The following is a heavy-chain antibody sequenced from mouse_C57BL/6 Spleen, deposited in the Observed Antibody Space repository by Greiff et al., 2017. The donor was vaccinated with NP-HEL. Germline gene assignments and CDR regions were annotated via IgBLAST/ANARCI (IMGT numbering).Heavy chain of an antibody. CDR2: IYPGSGST. Sequence: VQLQQPGAELVKPGASVKMSCKASGYTFTSYWITWVKQRPGQGLEWIGDIYPGSGSTNYNEKFKSKATLTVDTSSSTAYMQLSSLTSEDSAVYYCARFDDGYYVYYAMDYWGQGTSVTVSS. CDR1: GYTFTSYW. D-gene: IGHD2-3*01. CDR3: ARFDDGYYVYYAMDY. J-gene: IGHJ4*01. V-gene: IGHV1-55*01.